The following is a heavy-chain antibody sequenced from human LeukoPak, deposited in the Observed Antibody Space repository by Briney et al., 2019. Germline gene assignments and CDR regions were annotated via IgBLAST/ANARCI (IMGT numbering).Heavy chain of an antibody. V-gene: IGHV3-49*04. CDR3: TRDRRNYYDSSGYSY. CDR2: IRSKAYGGTT. CDR1: GFTFGDYA. D-gene: IGHD3-22*01. J-gene: IGHJ4*02. Sequence: GGSLRLSCTASGFTFGDYAMSWVRQAPGKGLEWVGFIRSKAYGGTTEYAASVKGRFTISRDDSKSIAYPQMNSLKTEDTAVYYCTRDRRNYYDSSGYSYWGQGTLVTVSS.